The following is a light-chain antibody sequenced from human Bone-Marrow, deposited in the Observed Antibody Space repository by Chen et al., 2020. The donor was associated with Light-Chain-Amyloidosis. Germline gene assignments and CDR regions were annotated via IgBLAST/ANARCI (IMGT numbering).Light chain of an antibody. Sequence: QSALTQPASVSGSPGQSITISCTGTSSDVGGDNHVSWYQQHPDKAPKLMIYEVTNRPSWVPDRFSGSKSDTTAALTISVIQTEDEADYFGSSYTITNTLVFGSGTRVTVL. CDR1: SSDVGGDNH. CDR2: EVT. V-gene: IGLV2-14*01. J-gene: IGLJ1*01. CDR3: SSYTITNTLV.